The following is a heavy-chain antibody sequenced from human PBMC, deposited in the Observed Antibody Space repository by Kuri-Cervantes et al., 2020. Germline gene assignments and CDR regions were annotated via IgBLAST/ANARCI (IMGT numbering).Heavy chain of an antibody. CDR1: GYTFTSYG. J-gene: IGHJ3*02. D-gene: IGHD2-2*01. CDR3: ARDPLTYEYQLLWSAFDI. CDR2: ISAYNGNT. Sequence: ASVKVSCKASGYTFTSYGISWVRQAPGQGLEWMGWISAYNGNTNHAQKLQGRVTMTTDTSTSTAYMELRSLRSDDTAVYYCARDPLTYEYQLLWSAFDIWGQGTMVTVSS. V-gene: IGHV1-18*01.